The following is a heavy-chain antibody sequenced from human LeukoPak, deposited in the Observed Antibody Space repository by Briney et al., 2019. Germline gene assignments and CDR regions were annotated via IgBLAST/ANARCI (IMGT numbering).Heavy chain of an antibody. V-gene: IGHV1-69*13. D-gene: IGHD6-19*01. Sequence: GASVKVSFKASGGTFSIYAISWVRQAPGQGLEWMGGIIPIFGTANYAQKFQGRVTITADESTSTAYMELSSLRSEDTAVYYCARGAAVAGTDYYYGMDVWGQGTTVTVSS. CDR2: IIPIFGTA. CDR1: GGTFSIYA. CDR3: ARGAAVAGTDYYYGMDV. J-gene: IGHJ6*02.